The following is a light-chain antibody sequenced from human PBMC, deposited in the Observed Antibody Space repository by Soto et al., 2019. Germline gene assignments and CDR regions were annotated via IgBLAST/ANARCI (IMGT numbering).Light chain of an antibody. CDR1: SGHSTYA. J-gene: IGLJ3*02. Sequence: QPVLTQSPSASASLGASVKLTCTLSSGHSTYAIAWHQQRPEKGPRYLMKLNSDGSHNEGDGIPDRFSGSSSGAERYLTISSLQSEDEADYYCQTWVTGPPWVFGGGTKLTVL. CDR3: QTWVTGPPWV. CDR2: LNSDGSH. V-gene: IGLV4-69*01.